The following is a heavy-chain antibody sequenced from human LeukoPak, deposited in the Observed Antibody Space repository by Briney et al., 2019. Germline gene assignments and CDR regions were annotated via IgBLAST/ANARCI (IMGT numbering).Heavy chain of an antibody. CDR3: AKDPGSGYEEHFDY. CDR1: GFTFSSYT. Sequence: GGSLRLSCAASGFTFSSYTMHWVRQAPGKGLEWVAVISYDGSNKYYADSVKGRFTISRDNSKNTLYLQMNSLRAEDTAVYYCAKDPGSGYEEHFDYWGQGTLVTVSS. V-gene: IGHV3-30*04. CDR2: ISYDGSNK. J-gene: IGHJ4*02. D-gene: IGHD5-12*01.